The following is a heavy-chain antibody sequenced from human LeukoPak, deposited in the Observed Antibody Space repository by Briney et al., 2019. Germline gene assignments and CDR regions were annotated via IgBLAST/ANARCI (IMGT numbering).Heavy chain of an antibody. J-gene: IGHJ6*02. V-gene: IGHV1-2*02. CDR1: GYTFTGYY. CDR3: ARVHSLADYYYYGMDV. D-gene: IGHD3-3*02. Sequence: ASVKVSCKASGYTFTGYYMHWVRQAPGQGLEWMGWINPNSGGTNYAQKFQGRVTMTRDTSISTAYMELSRLRSDDTAVYYCARVHSLADYYYYGMDVWGQGTTVTVSS. CDR2: INPNSGGT.